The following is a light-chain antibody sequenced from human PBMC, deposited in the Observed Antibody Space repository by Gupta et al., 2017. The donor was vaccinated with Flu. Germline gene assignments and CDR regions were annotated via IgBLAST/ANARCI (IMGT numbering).Light chain of an antibody. Sequence: QAALTQPPSASGSPGQRGTFSCSGSSSNIGRSTVDWYQQVPGPAPKLLIYDFSDRPSGVPDRFSGSKSGTSASLAIGGLPSEDEADYYCGVWDDSLSGHYVFGSGTKVTVL. CDR3: GVWDDSLSGHYV. J-gene: IGLJ1*01. CDR1: SSNIGRST. CDR2: DFS. V-gene: IGLV1-44*01.